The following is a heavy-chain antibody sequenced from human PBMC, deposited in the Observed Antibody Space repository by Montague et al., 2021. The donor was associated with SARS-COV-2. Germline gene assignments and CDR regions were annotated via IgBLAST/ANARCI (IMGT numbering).Heavy chain of an antibody. CDR3: ASSTYYYDSSGSDAFDI. CDR1: GGSISSSSYC. V-gene: IGHV4-39*01. D-gene: IGHD3-22*01. Sequence: SETLSLTCTVSGGSISSSSYCWGWIRQPPGKRLEWIGSIYYSGSTYYNPSLKSRVTISVDTSKNQFSLKLCSVAATDTAVYYCASSTYYYDSSGSDAFDIWGQGTMVTVCS. J-gene: IGHJ3*02. CDR2: IYYSGST.